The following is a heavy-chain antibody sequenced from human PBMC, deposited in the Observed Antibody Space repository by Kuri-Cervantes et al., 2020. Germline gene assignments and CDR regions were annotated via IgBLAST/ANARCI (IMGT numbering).Heavy chain of an antibody. D-gene: IGHD3-3*01. CDR1: GFTFSSYS. Sequence: GESLKISCAASGFTFSSYSMNWVRQAPGKGLEWVSSISSSSSYIYYADSVKGRFTISRDNAKNSLYLQMNSLRAEDTAVYYCARGRVIFGVGRNWFDPWGQGTLVTVSS. CDR2: ISSSSSYI. CDR3: ARGRVIFGVGRNWFDP. J-gene: IGHJ5*02. V-gene: IGHV3-21*01.